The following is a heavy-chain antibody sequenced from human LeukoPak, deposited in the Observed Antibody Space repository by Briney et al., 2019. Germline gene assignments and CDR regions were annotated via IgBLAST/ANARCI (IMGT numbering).Heavy chain of an antibody. CDR2: ISYDGSNK. D-gene: IGHD3-10*01. CDR3: AKPGLLWFGELLGDYFDY. V-gene: IGHV3-30*18. J-gene: IGHJ4*02. Sequence: GGSLRLSCAASGFTFSSYGMHWVRQAPGKGLEWVAVISYDGSNKYYADSVKGRFTISRDNSKNTLYLQMNSLRAEDTAVYCCAKPGLLWFGELLGDYFDYWGQGTLVTVSS. CDR1: GFTFSSYG.